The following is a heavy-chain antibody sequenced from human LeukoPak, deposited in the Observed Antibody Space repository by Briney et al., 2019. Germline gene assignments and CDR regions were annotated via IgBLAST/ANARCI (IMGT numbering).Heavy chain of an antibody. CDR2: IYYSGST. V-gene: IGHV4-39*07. CDR1: GGSISSSSYY. CDR3: ARGEGRRRGGTMIPARDAFDI. D-gene: IGHD3-22*01. J-gene: IGHJ3*02. Sequence: PSETLSLTCTVSGGSISSSSYYWGWIRQPPGKGLEWIGSIYYSGSTYYNPSLKSRVTISVDTSKNQFSLKLSSVTAADTAVYYCARGEGRRRGGTMIPARDAFDIWGQGTMVTVSS.